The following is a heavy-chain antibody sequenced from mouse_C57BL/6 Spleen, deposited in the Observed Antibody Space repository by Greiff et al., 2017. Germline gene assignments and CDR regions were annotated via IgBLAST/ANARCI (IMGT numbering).Heavy chain of an antibody. CDR3: ARDNGDYAMDY. CDR1: GFTFSSYA. Sequence: EVMLVESGGGLVKPGGSLKLSCAASGFTFSSYAMSWVRQTPEKRLEWVATISDGGSYTYYPDNVKGRFTISRDNAKNNLYLQMSHLNAEDTAMYYCARDNGDYAMDYWGQGTSVTVSS. J-gene: IGHJ4*01. D-gene: IGHD1-2*01. CDR2: ISDGGSYT. V-gene: IGHV5-4*01.